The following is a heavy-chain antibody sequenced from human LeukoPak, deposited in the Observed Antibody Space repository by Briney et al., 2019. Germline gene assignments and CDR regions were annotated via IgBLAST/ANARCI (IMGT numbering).Heavy chain of an antibody. J-gene: IGHJ2*01. V-gene: IGHV4-61*08. CDR3: ARVPYDFWSGYPYWYFDL. Sequence: SETLSLTCTVSGGSISSGDYYWSWIRQPPGKGLEWIGYIYYSGSTNYNPSLKSRVTISVDTSKNQFSLKLSSVTAADTAVYYCARVPYDFWSGYPYWYFDLWGRGTLVTVSS. CDR1: GGSISSGDYY. CDR2: IYYSGST. D-gene: IGHD3-3*01.